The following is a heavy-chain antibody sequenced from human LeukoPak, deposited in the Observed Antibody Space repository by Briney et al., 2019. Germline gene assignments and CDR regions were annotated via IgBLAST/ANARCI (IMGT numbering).Heavy chain of an antibody. Sequence: GGSLRLSWAAAGFTFSSYSMSWGRQAPGEGVGWVSAISGSGGSTYYADSVSGGFTISRDTSKTTLYLQMNSLSAEDTAVYYCAKPDSSGWSTISVDYWGQGTLVTVSS. CDR1: GFTFSSYS. CDR2: ISGSGGST. V-gene: IGHV3-23*01. D-gene: IGHD6-19*01. J-gene: IGHJ4*02. CDR3: AKPDSSGWSTISVDY.